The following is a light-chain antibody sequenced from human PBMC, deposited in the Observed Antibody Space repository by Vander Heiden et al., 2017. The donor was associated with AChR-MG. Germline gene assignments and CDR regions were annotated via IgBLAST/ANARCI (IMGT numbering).Light chain of an antibody. CDR1: RTVSTN. V-gene: IGKV3D-15*01. CDR2: GAS. CDR3: QQDNNWPPST. Sequence: VVTQTPAFLSAPLGETITLTCRVSRTVSTNFGWYQQTPGRAPRLLIYGASNRAPGNPLRFSDRGSETQFSLTISGRQSEDSGVYFCQQDNNWPPSTFGRGT. J-gene: IGKJ2*01.